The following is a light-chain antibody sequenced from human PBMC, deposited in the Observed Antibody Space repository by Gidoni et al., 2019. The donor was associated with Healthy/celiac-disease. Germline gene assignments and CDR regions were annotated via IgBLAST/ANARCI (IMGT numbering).Light chain of an antibody. V-gene: IGLV2-8*01. Sequence: QSARTQPPSASGPPGPSVTISCTGISGDVGGYNVVPWYQQHPGKAPKLMIYGVTKRPSGVPDRFSGSKSGNTASLTVSGLQAEDEADYYCSSYAGSNNLGVFGGGTKLTVL. CDR2: GVT. J-gene: IGLJ3*02. CDR3: SSYAGSNNLGV. CDR1: SGDVGGYNV.